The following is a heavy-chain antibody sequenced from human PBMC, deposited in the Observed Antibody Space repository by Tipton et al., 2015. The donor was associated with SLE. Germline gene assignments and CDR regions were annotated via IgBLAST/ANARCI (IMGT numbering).Heavy chain of an antibody. D-gene: IGHD6-25*01. CDR1: GASFSDYY. Sequence: TLSLTCAVYGASFSDYYWSWIRQFPGKGLEWIGEINHRGSTNYNASLKSRVTISVDTSKNQFSLTLRSVTAADSTLYYCARGGYTSGSFVDYWGQGTLVTVSS. CDR3: ARGGYTSGSFVDY. CDR2: INHRGST. V-gene: IGHV4-34*01. J-gene: IGHJ4*02.